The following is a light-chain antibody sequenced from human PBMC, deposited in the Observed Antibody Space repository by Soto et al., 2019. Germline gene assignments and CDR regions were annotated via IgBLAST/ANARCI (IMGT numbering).Light chain of an antibody. CDR1: SSDVGGYNY. J-gene: IGLJ2*01. CDR2: EVS. Sequence: QSALTQPASVSGSPGQSITISCTGTSSDVGGYNYVSWYQQHPGKAPKLTIYEVSNRPSGVSNRFSGSKSGNTASLTISGLQAEDEADYYCSSYRGSTTHVLSGGGTQLTVL. CDR3: SSYRGSTTHVL. V-gene: IGLV2-14*01.